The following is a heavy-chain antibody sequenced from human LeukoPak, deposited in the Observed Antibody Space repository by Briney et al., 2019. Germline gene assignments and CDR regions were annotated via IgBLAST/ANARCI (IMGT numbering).Heavy chain of an antibody. Sequence: GGSLRLSCAASGFTFSSYWMSWVRQAPGKGLEWVANIKQDGSEKYYVDSVKGRFTISRDNAKNSLYLQMNSLRAEDTAVYYCAKGRFRGLWLGDYYFDYWGQGTLVTVSS. CDR1: GFTFSSYW. V-gene: IGHV3-7*03. J-gene: IGHJ4*02. CDR2: IKQDGSEK. D-gene: IGHD6-19*01. CDR3: AKGRFRGLWLGDYYFDY.